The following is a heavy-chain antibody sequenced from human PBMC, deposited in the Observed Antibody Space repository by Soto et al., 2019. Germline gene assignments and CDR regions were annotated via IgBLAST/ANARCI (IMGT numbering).Heavy chain of an antibody. V-gene: IGHV4-31*03. CDR1: GGSISSGGYY. J-gene: IGHJ4*02. Sequence: SETLSLTCTVSGGSISSGGYYWSWIRQHPGKGLEWIGYIYYSGSTYYNPSLKSRVTISVDTSKNQFSLKLSPVTAADTAVYYCARGPPRLSSGFIDYWGQGTLVTVSS. CDR3: ARGPPRLSSGFIDY. CDR2: IYYSGST. D-gene: IGHD6-19*01.